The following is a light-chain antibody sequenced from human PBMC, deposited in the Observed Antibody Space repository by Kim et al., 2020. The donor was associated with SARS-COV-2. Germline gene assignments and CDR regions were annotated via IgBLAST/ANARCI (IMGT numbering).Light chain of an antibody. V-gene: IGKV3-20*01. CDR2: GAS. CDR3: HQYGGSPT. J-gene: IGKJ3*01. Sequence: EIVLTQSPGTLSLSPGERATLYCRASQSVSSSYLTWYQKKPGQAPRLLIYGASTRAAGIPDRFSGSGSRTDFTLTVSRLEPEDFAVYYCHQYGGSPTFGPGTKVDIK. CDR1: QSVSSSY.